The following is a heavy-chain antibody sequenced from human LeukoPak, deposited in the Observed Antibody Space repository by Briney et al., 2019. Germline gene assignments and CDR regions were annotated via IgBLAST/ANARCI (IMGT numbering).Heavy chain of an antibody. V-gene: IGHV4-34*01. Sequence: SETLSLTCAVYGGSFSGYYWSWIRQPPGKGLEWIGEINHSGSTNYNPSLKSRVTISVDTSKNQFSLKLSSVTAADTAVYYCARGVRLVTIFGVGLLDYWGQGTLVTVSS. J-gene: IGHJ4*02. CDR1: GGSFSGYY. CDR3: ARGVRLVTIFGVGLLDY. CDR2: INHSGST. D-gene: IGHD3-3*01.